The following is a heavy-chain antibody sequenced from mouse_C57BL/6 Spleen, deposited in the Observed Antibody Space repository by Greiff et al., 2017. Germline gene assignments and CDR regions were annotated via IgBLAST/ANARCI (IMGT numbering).Heavy chain of an antibody. CDR2: INPNNGGT. CDR1: GYTFTDYY. CDR3: ARNDYDDYYAMDY. V-gene: IGHV1-26*01. D-gene: IGHD2-4*01. J-gene: IGHJ4*01. Sequence: EVQLQQSGPELVKPGASVKISCKASGYTFTDYYMNWVKQSHGKSLEWIGDINPNNGGTSYNQKFKGKATLTVDKSSSTAYMELRILTSEDSAFYYCARNDYDDYYAMDYWGQGTSVTVSS.